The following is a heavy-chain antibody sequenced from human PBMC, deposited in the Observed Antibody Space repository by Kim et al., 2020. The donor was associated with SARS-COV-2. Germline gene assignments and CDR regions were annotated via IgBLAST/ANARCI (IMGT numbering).Heavy chain of an antibody. J-gene: IGHJ4*01. Sequence: ASVKVSCKASGYTFTSYSILWVRQVPGQRLEWVGWISPGTGNTKYSQIMQGRVTVSRDTSATTVYMEVTRLRSDDTAVYYCAREIDSSGDYFSYYFDHWG. V-gene: IGHV1-3*01. D-gene: IGHD3-22*01. CDR3: AREIDSSGDYFSYYFDH. CDR1: GYTFTSYS. CDR2: ISPGTGNT.